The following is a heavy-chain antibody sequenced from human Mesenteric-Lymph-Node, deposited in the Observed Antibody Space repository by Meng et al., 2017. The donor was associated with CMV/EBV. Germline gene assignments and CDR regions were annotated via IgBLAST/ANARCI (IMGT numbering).Heavy chain of an antibody. CDR2: INHSGST. J-gene: IGHJ6*02. CDR1: GGSFSGYY. CDR3: ARALVVPAASQNYYYYYGMDV. V-gene: IGHV4-34*01. D-gene: IGHD2-2*01. Sequence: GSLRLSCAVYGGSFSGYYWSWIRQPPGKGLEWIGEINHSGSTNYNPSLKSRVTISVDTSKNQFSLKLSSVTAADTAVYYCARALVVPAASQNYYYYYGMDVWGQGTTVTVSS.